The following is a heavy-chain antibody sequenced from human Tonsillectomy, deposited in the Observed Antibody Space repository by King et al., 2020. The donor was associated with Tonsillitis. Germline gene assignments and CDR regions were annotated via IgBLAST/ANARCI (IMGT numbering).Heavy chain of an antibody. D-gene: IGHD2-15*01. V-gene: IGHV3-30*03. J-gene: IGHJ4*02. CDR3: ARDLFRVVVAVLTFDY. CDR2: ISYDGSNK. Sequence: VQLVESGGGVIQPGRSLRLSCVGSGFGFSNHAIHWVRQAPGKGLEWVAVISYDGSNKNYADSVKGRFTISRDNSKNTLYLQMNSLRPEDSAVYYCARDLFRVVVAVLTFDYWGQGTLVTVST. CDR1: GFGFSNHA.